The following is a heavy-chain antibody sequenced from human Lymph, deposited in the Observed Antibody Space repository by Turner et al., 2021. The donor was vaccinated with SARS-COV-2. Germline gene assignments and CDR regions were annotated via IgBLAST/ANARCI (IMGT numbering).Heavy chain of an antibody. CDR1: GVTFSTYS. J-gene: IGHJ4*02. Sequence: EVQLVESGGGLVKPWGSLRLSCAASGVTFSTYSMTWVRQAPGKGLELISSISSTSSYRYYADSVKGRFTISRDDAKNSLFLQMNSLRAEDTAVYYCARDIPTTADYFDCWGQGTLVTVSS. V-gene: IGHV3-21*01. D-gene: IGHD4-17*01. CDR2: ISSTSSYR. CDR3: ARDIPTTADYFDC.